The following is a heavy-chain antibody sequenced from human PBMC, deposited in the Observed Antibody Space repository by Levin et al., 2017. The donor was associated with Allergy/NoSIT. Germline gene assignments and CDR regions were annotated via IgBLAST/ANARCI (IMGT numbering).Heavy chain of an antibody. Sequence: SETLSLTCSVSGGSISRGVYYWSWIRQPAGEGLEWIGRIYVNGSTTHSPSLKSRVTISLDRSKDQVSLKINSVTAADTAVYYCARDLEGFSGYKPDCYMDVWGNGTTVTVSS. J-gene: IGHJ6*03. CDR1: GGSISRGVYY. CDR3: ARDLEGFSGYKPDCYMDV. D-gene: IGHD5-12*01. CDR2: IYVNGST. V-gene: IGHV4-61*02.